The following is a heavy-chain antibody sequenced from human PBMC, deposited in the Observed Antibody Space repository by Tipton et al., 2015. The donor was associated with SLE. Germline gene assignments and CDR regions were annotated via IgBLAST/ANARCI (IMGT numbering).Heavy chain of an antibody. CDR3: AGAWQGYCSGGTCYVLDY. D-gene: IGHD2-15*01. J-gene: IGHJ4*02. CDR2: INQSGST. Sequence: TLSLTCAVYGGSFSGHYWSWIRQPPGKGLEWIGEINQSGSTNYNPSLQSRLIMSVDTSKNQFSLKLRSVTAADTAVYYCAGAWQGYCSGGTCYVLDYWGQGTLVTVSS. V-gene: IGHV4-34*01. CDR1: GGSFSGHY.